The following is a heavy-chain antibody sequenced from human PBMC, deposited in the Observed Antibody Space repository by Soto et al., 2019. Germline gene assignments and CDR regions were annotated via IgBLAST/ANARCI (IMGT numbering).Heavy chain of an antibody. CDR1: GFTFSSYS. Sequence: GGSLRLSCAASGFTFSSYSMNWVRQAPGKGLEWVSSISSSSSYIYYADSVKGRFTISRDNAKNSLYLQMNSLRAEDTAVYYCAKDPRVTMIVVDWGQGTLVTVSS. CDR3: AKDPRVTMIVVD. V-gene: IGHV3-21*04. J-gene: IGHJ4*02. D-gene: IGHD3-22*01. CDR2: ISSSSSYI.